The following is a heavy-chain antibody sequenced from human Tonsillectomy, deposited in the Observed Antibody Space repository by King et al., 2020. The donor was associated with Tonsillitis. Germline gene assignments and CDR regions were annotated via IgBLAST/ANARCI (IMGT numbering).Heavy chain of an antibody. CDR2: IYSGGST. D-gene: IGHD3-22*01. V-gene: IGHV3-53*01. CDR3: AIDPGYLSFDY. Sequence: VQLVESGGGLIQPGGSLRLSCAASGFTVSTNYMIWVRQAPGKGLEWVSVIYSGGSTYYADSVKGRFTISRDNSKNTLYLQMNNLRAEDTAVYYCAIDPGYLSFDYWGQGTLVTVSS. CDR1: GFTVSTNY. J-gene: IGHJ4*02.